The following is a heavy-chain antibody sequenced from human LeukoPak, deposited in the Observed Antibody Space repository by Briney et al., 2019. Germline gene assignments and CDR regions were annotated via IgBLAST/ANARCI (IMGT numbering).Heavy chain of an antibody. CDR2: IYPGDSDT. J-gene: IGHJ4*02. Sequence: GESLKISCKGSGYRFTSYWIGWVRQMPGKGLEWMGIIYPGDSDTRYSPSFQGQVTISADKSISTAYLQWSSLKASDTAMYYCARQYQLLQSSYYFDYWGQGTLVTVSS. CDR1: GYRFTSYW. D-gene: IGHD2-2*01. V-gene: IGHV5-51*01. CDR3: ARQYQLLQSSYYFDY.